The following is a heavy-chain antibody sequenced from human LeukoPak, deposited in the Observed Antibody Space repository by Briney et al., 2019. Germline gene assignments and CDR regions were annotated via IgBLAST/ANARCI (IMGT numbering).Heavy chain of an antibody. J-gene: IGHJ4*02. CDR3: ATHCSSSSCYHS. Sequence: PGGSLRLSCAACGFTFSSYGMDWLRQAPGKGLEWVAIIWYDGSNKYYADSVKGRFTISRDDSKNTLYLQMNSLRAEDTAVYYCATHCSSSSCYHSWGQGTLVTVSS. CDR1: GFTFSSYG. V-gene: IGHV3-33*01. D-gene: IGHD2-2*01. CDR2: IWYDGSNK.